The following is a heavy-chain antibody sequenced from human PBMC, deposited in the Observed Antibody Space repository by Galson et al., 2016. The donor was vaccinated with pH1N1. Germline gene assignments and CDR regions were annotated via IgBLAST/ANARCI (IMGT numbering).Heavy chain of an antibody. D-gene: IGHD3-22*01. CDR1: GYTFTSYI. CDR2: INPSGGNT. V-gene: IGHV1-46*01. J-gene: IGHJ3*02. Sequence: SVKVSCKASGYTFTSYIMYWVRQAPGQGLEWMGIINPSGGNTNYAQKFQGRLTMTRDTSTSTVYMELSSLRSGDTAVYYCARDAAMIVVVSVYAFDIWGQGTMVTVSS. CDR3: ARDAAMIVVVSVYAFDI.